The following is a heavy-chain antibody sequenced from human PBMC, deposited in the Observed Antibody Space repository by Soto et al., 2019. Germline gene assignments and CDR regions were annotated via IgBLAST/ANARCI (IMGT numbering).Heavy chain of an antibody. CDR1: GGSISGYY. J-gene: IGHJ4*02. D-gene: IGHD5-18*01. CDR3: TRDGRYSYVPGPYYSHY. V-gene: IGHV4-59*12. Sequence: PSETLSLTCAVSGGSISGYYWSWIRQPPGKRLEWIGYIYYTGSTNYNPSLRSRVTISIDTSKNQFSLKLSSVTAADTAVYYCTRDGRYSYVPGPYYSHYSGPGPLVTVSS. CDR2: IYYTGST.